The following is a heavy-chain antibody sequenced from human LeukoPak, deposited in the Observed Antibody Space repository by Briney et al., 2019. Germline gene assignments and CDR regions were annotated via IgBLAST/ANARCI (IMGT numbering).Heavy chain of an antibody. J-gene: IGHJ5*02. V-gene: IGHV4-59*01. CDR2: IYYSGST. D-gene: IGHD6-13*01. CDR1: GGSISSYY. Sequence: SETLSLTCTVSGGSISSYYWSWIRQPPGKGLEWIGYIYYSGSTNYNPSLESRVTISVDTSKNQFSLKLSSVTAADTAVYYCARVSSWWWFDPWGQGTLVTVSS. CDR3: ARVSSWWWFDP.